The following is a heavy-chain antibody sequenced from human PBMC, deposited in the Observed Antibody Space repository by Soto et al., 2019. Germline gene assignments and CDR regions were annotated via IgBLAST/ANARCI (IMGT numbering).Heavy chain of an antibody. J-gene: IGHJ6*02. CDR2: IYYSGST. V-gene: IGHV4-30-4*08. CDR1: GGSISSGGYY. CDR3: ARDANVEMATITYYYYGMDV. D-gene: IGHD5-12*01. Sequence: NPSETLSLTCTVSGGSISSGGYYWSWIRQHPGKGLEWIGYIYYSGSTYYNPSLKSRVTISVDTSKNQFSLKLSSVTAADTAVYYCARDANVEMATITYYYYGMDVWGQGTTVTVSS.